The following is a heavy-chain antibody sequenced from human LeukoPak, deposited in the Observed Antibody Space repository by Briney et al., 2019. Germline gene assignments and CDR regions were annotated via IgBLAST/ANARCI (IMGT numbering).Heavy chain of an antibody. Sequence: SETLSLTCTVSGGSINTDTYYWGWIRQPPGKGLEWIGSIHYSGITYYNPSLKSRVTISADTSKNQFSLKLDSVTAADTAVYYCARRGRYCGGDCYHFDSWGQGTLVTVSS. CDR1: GGSINTDTYY. J-gene: IGHJ4*02. V-gene: IGHV4-39*01. CDR3: ARRGRYCGGDCYHFDS. CDR2: IHYSGIT. D-gene: IGHD2-21*02.